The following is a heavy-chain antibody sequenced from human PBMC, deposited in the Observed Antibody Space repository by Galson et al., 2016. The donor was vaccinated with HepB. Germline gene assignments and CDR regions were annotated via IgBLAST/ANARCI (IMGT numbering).Heavy chain of an antibody. V-gene: IGHV4-4*02. CDR2: IYQTGTA. CDR1: GASISSDSW. J-gene: IGHJ4*02. D-gene: IGHD1-26*01. Sequence: SETLSLTCAVSGASISSDSWWSWVRQSPEKGFEWLGEIYQTGTANYNPSFTRRATISVDTSKNQISLRLDSVTAAATAVYYCARGTLGTTATMAFDYWGQGTLVSVSS. CDR3: ARGTLGTTATMAFDY.